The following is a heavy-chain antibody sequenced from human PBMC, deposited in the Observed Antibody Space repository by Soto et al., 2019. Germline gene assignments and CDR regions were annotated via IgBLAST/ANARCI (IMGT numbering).Heavy chain of an antibody. J-gene: IGHJ3*02. CDR3: ARAYMVYAVTVAFDI. CDR1: GGTFSSYT. CDR2: IIPILGIA. Sequence: SVKVSCKASGGTFSSYTISWVRQAPGQGLEWMGRIIPILGIANYAQKFQGRVTITADKSTSTAYMELSSLRSEDTAVYYCARAYMVYAVTVAFDIWGQGTMVTVSS. V-gene: IGHV1-69*02. D-gene: IGHD2-8*01.